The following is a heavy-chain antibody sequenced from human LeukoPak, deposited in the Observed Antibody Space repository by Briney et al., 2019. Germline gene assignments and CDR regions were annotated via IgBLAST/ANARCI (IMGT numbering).Heavy chain of an antibody. D-gene: IGHD2-2*01. J-gene: IGHJ4*02. CDR3: ARDSRSERSIVVVPTV. V-gene: IGHV1-18*01. CDR2: ISAYNGNT. CDR1: GYTFTSYG. Sequence: ASVKVSCKASGYTFTSYGISWVRQAPGQGLEWMGWISAYNGNTNYAQKLQGRVTMTTDTSTSTAYMELRSLRSDDTAVYYCARDSRSERSIVVVPTVWGQGTLVTVSS.